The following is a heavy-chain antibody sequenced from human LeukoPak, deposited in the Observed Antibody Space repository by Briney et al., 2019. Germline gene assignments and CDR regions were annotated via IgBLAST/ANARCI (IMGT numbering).Heavy chain of an antibody. CDR2: IYTSGST. V-gene: IGHV4-4*07. CDR3: ARDSVGATTYYYYGMDV. D-gene: IGHD1-26*01. Sequence: SETLSLTCTVSGGSISSYYWSWIRQPAGKGLEWIGRIYTSGSTDYNPSLKSRVTMSVDTSKNQFSLKLSSVTAADTAVYYCARDSVGATTYYYYGMDVWGQGTTVTVSS. J-gene: IGHJ6*02. CDR1: GGSISSYY.